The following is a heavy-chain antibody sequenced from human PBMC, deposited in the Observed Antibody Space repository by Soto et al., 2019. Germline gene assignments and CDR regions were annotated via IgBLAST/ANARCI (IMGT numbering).Heavy chain of an antibody. J-gene: IGHJ5*02. CDR3: ARDAGSSAPYNWLDP. V-gene: IGHV3-66*01. CDR1: GFTVSSNY. CDR2: IYSGGST. D-gene: IGHD6-6*01. Sequence: GGSLRLSCAASGFTVSSNYMSWVRQAPGRGLEWVSVIYSGGSTYYADSVKGRFTISRDNSKNTLYLQMNSLRAEDTAVYYCARDAGSSAPYNWLDPWGQGTLLTVSS.